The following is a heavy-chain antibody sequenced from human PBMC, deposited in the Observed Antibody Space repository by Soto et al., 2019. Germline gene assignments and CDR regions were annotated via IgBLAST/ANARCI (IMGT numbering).Heavy chain of an antibody. J-gene: IGHJ4*02. CDR2: IYFRGTT. V-gene: IGHV4-59*07. D-gene: IGHD3-22*01. CDR1: GGSISIYH. Sequence: PSDTLSLTCTVSGGSISIYHWSWAPQPPGRVLEWIGYIYFRGTTNYNPSLKSRVTMSADTSKNQFSLKLNSVTAADTAVYYCARMNYYDTSGYPFDFWGQGTLVTVS. CDR3: ARMNYYDTSGYPFDF.